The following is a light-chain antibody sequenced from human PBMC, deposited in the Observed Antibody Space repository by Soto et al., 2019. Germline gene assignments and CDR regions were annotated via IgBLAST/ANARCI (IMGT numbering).Light chain of an antibody. CDR3: QQYGSSPWT. CDR2: AAS. V-gene: IGKV3-20*01. CDR1: QSVRNNY. J-gene: IGKJ1*01. Sequence: EIVLTQSPGTLSLSPGERVTLSCRASQSVRNNYLALYQQKPGQAPSLLIYAASARATGIPDRFSGSVSVTDAALTISRLEPQDIAVYHSQQYGSSPWTFGQGTKVEIK.